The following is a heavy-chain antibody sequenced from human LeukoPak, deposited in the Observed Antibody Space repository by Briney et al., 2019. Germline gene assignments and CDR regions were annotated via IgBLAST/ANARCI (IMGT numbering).Heavy chain of an antibody. CDR3: AKDSRYDSSGYYWFGCNY. CDR1: GFTFSSYG. V-gene: IGHV3-30*18. D-gene: IGHD3-22*01. J-gene: IGHJ4*02. CDR2: ISYDGSNK. Sequence: GESLRLSCAASGFTFSSYGMHWVRQAPGKGLEWVAVISYDGSNKYYADSVKGRFTISRDNSKNTLYLQMNSLGAEDTAVYYCAKDSRYDSSGYYWFGCNYWGQGTLVTVSS.